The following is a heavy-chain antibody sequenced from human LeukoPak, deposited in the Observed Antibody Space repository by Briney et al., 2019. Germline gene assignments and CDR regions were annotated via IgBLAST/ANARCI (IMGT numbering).Heavy chain of an antibody. Sequence: PGGSLRLSCAASGFTFNDYGMSWVRQAPGKGLEWVSGINWNGGSTGYADSVKGRFTISRDNAKNSLYLQMNSLRAEDTALYYCARNPMVYASPHWFDPWGQGILVTVSS. D-gene: IGHD2-8*01. CDR2: INWNGGST. CDR3: ARNPMVYASPHWFDP. CDR1: GFTFNDYG. V-gene: IGHV3-20*04. J-gene: IGHJ5*02.